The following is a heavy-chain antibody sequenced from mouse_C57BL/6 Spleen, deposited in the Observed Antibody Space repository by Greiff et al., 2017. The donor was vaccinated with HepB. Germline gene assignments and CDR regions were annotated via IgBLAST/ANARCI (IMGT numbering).Heavy chain of an antibody. CDR3: AISLPYYGSSDWYFDV. J-gene: IGHJ1*03. Sequence: EVKLMESGGGLVQPGGSLSLSCAASGFTFTDYYMSWVRQPPGKALEWLGFIRNKANGYTTEYSASVKGRFTISRDNSQSILYLQMNALRAEDSATYYCAISLPYYGSSDWYFDVWGTGTTVTVSS. D-gene: IGHD1-1*01. CDR1: GFTFTDYY. CDR2: IRNKANGYTT. V-gene: IGHV7-3*01.